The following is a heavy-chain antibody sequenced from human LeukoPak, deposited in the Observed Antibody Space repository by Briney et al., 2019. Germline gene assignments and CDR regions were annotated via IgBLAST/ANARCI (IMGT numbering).Heavy chain of an antibody. CDR1: GYTFTGYY. D-gene: IGHD3-22*01. Sequence: ASVKVSCKASGYTFTGYYMHWVRQAPGQGLEWQGWINPNSGGTNYAQKFQGRVTMTRDTSISTAYMELSRLRSDDTAVYYCAREYYDSSAYNQEAIDYWGQGTLVTVSS. V-gene: IGHV1-2*02. CDR3: AREYYDSSAYNQEAIDY. J-gene: IGHJ4*02. CDR2: INPNSGGT.